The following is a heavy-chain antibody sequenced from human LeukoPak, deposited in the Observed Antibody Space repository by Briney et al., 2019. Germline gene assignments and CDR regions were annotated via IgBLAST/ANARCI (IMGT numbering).Heavy chain of an antibody. CDR3: ARGLAGAYRIMDV. V-gene: IGHV3-74*01. CDR2: ISADGTTT. Sequence: GGSLRLSCVASGFTFNTYWIHWVRQGPGKRLVWVSLISADGTTTTYADSVQGRFTVSRDNAKNTLYLQMNSLRAEDAAVYYCARGLAGAYRIMDVWGQGTTVTVS. D-gene: IGHD6-19*01. CDR1: GFTFNTYW. J-gene: IGHJ6*02.